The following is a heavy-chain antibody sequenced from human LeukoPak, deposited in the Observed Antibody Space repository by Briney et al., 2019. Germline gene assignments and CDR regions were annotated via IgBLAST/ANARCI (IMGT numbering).Heavy chain of an antibody. J-gene: IGHJ4*02. V-gene: IGHV3-23*01. CDR1: GFTFSSYA. CDR3: RKVPGTYGDKGSFDY. CDR2: ISGSGGST. D-gene: IGHD4-17*01. Sequence: GGSLRLSCAASGFTFSSYAMSWVRQAPGKGLEWVSAISGSGGSTYYADSVKGRFTISRDNSKNTLYLQMNSLRAEDTAVYYCRKVPGTYGDKGSFDYWGQGTLVTVP.